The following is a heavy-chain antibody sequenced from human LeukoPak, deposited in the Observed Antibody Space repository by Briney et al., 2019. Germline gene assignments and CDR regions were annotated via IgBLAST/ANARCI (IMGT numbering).Heavy chain of an antibody. CDR1: GLTLSSYG. CDR2: ISGSGGST. Sequence: QRWGVLRLSCAASGLTLSSYGMHWVRQAPGKGLEWVTAISGSGGSTYYADSVKGRFTISRDNSKNTLYLQMNSLRAEDTAVYYCAKRRGIVVVPAAPGDYYYGMDVWGQGTTVTVSS. CDR3: AKRRGIVVVPAAPGDYYYGMDV. J-gene: IGHJ6*02. D-gene: IGHD2-2*01. V-gene: IGHV3-23*01.